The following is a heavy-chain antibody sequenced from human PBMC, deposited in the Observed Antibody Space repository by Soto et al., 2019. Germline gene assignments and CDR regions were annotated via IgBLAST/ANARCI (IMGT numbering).Heavy chain of an antibody. D-gene: IGHD1-20*01. CDR2: ISYDGSNK. V-gene: IGHV3-30-3*01. Sequence: QVQLVESGGGVVQPGRSLRLSCAASGFTFSSYAMHWVRQAPGKGLEWVAVISYDGSNKYYADSVKGRFTISRDNSKNTLYLQMNSLRAEDTAVYYCARDQRPYNWNPEDWFDPWGQGTLVTVSS. J-gene: IGHJ5*02. CDR3: ARDQRPYNWNPEDWFDP. CDR1: GFTFSSYA.